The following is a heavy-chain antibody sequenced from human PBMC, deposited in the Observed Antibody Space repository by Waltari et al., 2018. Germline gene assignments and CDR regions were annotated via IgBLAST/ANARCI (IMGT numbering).Heavy chain of an antibody. CDR2: LESDGST. J-gene: IGHJ6*02. D-gene: IGHD6-19*01. CDR3: VRDRYTSAWYPMYYGLDV. Sequence: EVQLVESGGGLVQPGGSLRLSCAASGFTLSPSWMLWVRQFPGKGLVWVSRLESDGSTKFADFAKDRFTVSRDNAKNTISLHMNSLRVEDTAVYYCVRDRYTSAWYPMYYGLDVWGQGTTVIVSS. CDR1: GFTLSPSW. V-gene: IGHV3-74*03.